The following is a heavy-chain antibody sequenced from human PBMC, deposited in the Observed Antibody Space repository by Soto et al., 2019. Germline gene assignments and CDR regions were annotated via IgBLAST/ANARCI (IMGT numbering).Heavy chain of an antibody. J-gene: IGHJ4*02. CDR3: ARDRPADYDILTGYSQALDY. CDR1: GYTFTSYG. D-gene: IGHD3-9*01. Sequence: ASVKVSCKASGYTFTSYGISWVRQAPGQGLEWMGWISAYNGNTNYAQKLQGRVTMTTDTSTSTAYMELRSLRSDDTAVYYCARDRPADYDILTGYSQALDYWGQGTLVTVSS. V-gene: IGHV1-18*01. CDR2: ISAYNGNT.